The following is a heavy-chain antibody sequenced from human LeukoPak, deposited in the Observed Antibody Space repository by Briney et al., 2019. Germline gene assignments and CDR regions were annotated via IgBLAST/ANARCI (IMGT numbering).Heavy chain of an antibody. CDR2: IYYKGST. Sequence: SETLSLTCTVSGGSIRSRSYYWGWIRQAPGKGLEWIRSIYYKGSTYYNPALRSRITISLHTSKNLFSLKLNSVTAADTAVYYCARDGGSYSGGRIFDYWGQGTLVTVSS. D-gene: IGHD1-26*01. CDR1: GGSIRSRSYY. V-gene: IGHV4-39*07. CDR3: ARDGGSYSGGRIFDY. J-gene: IGHJ4*02.